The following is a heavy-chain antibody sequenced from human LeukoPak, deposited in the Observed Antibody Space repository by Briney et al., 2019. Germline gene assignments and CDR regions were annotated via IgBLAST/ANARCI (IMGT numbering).Heavy chain of an antibody. J-gene: IGHJ1*01. Sequence: PGGSLRLSCAASGFTFSSYSMNWVRQAPGKGLEWVSGITGSAGSTHYADSVKGRFTISRDNTKNTLYLQMNSLRAEDTAVYYCAKDHFLHWGQGTLVTVSS. CDR1: GFTFSSYS. CDR2: ITGSAGST. V-gene: IGHV3-23*01. CDR3: AKDHFLH.